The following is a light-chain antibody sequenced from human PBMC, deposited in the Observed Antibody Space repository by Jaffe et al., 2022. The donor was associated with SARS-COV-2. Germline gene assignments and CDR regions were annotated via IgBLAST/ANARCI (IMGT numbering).Light chain of an antibody. CDR2: IARDGTH. V-gene: IGLV4-69*01. Sequence: QFVATQSPSASASLGASVKLTCTLDSGHGSYPIAWHQQQPGKGPRYMMRIARDGTHIKGDGIPDRFSGSSSGAERYLFISSLQSEDEADYYCQIWGTGSHRMFGGGTKLTVL. J-gene: IGLJ3*02. CDR3: QIWGTGSHRM. CDR1: SGHGSYP.